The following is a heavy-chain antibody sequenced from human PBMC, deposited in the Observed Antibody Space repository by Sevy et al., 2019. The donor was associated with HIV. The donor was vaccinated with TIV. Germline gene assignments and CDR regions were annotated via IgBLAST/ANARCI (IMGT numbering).Heavy chain of an antibody. CDR3: AAATKAVTGTLYYYYGMDV. J-gene: IGHJ6*02. V-gene: IGHV1-18*01. CDR2: ISAYNGNT. D-gene: IGHD6-19*01. CDR1: GYTFTSYG. Sequence: ASVKVSCKASGYTFTSYGISWVRQAPGQGLEWMAWISAYNGNTNYAQKLQGRVTMTTDTSTSTAYMELRSLRSDDTAVYYCAAATKAVTGTLYYYYGMDVWGQGTTVTVSS.